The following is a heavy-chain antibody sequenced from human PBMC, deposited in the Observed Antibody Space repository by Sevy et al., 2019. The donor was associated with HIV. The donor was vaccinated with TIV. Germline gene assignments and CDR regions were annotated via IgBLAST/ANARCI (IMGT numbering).Heavy chain of an antibody. CDR3: ARQSWYTSGWFWFDP. CDR1: GGSISSTSYY. Sequence: SETLSLTCSVSGGSISSTSYYWGWIRQPPGKGLEWIGTIYYTGNTHYNPSLKSRVTISVDTSKNRFSLKLSSVTAADTAVYYCARQSWYTSGWFWFDPWGQGTLVTVSS. CDR2: IYYTGNT. J-gene: IGHJ5*02. D-gene: IGHD6-19*01. V-gene: IGHV4-39*01.